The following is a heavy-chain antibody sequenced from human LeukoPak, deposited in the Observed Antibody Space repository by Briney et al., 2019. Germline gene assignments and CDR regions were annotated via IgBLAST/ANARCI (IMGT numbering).Heavy chain of an antibody. J-gene: IGHJ5*02. Sequence: ASVKVSCKASGYTFISYDINWVRQATGQGLEWMGWMNPNSGNTGYAQKFQGRVTMTRNTSISTAYMELSSLRSEDTAVYYCARGGGVLLWFGELERSDWFDPWGQGTLVTVSS. CDR3: ARGGGVLLWFGELERSDWFDP. V-gene: IGHV1-8*01. CDR2: MNPNSGNT. D-gene: IGHD3-10*01. CDR1: GYTFISYD.